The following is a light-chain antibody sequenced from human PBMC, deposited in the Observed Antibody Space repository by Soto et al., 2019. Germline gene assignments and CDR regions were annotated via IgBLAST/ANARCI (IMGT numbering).Light chain of an antibody. CDR3: LRYNAFSQT. J-gene: IGKJ1*01. Sequence: DIQMTQSPSTRSASVGDRVTIACRASQSMNDWLGWYQQKPGKAPKVLIYDASSLQSGVPSRFSGSGSGTEFTLTIDSLQPDDVATYYCLRYNAFSQTFGQGTKVDI. V-gene: IGKV1-5*01. CDR2: DAS. CDR1: QSMNDW.